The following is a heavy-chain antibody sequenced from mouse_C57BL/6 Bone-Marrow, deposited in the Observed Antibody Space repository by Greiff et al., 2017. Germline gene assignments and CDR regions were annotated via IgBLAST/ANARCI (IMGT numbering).Heavy chain of an antibody. CDR3: ARAEIYYYAY. CDR1: GYTFTSYG. Sequence: QVQLQQSGAELARPGASVKLSCKASGYTFTSYGISWVKQRTGQGLEWIGEIYPRSGNTYYNEKLKGKATLTADKSSSKAYMELRSLTSEDSAVYFCARAEIYYYAYWGQGTTLTVSS. V-gene: IGHV1-81*01. J-gene: IGHJ2*01. D-gene: IGHD1-1*01. CDR2: IYPRSGNT.